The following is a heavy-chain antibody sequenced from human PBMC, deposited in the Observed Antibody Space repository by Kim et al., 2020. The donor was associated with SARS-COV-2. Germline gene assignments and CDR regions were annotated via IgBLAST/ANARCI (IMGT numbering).Heavy chain of an antibody. Sequence: NYAQKLQGRVTMTTDPSTSTAYMELRSLRSDDTAVYYCARRPLRYGWFDPWGQGTLVTVSS. J-gene: IGHJ5*02. V-gene: IGHV1-18*01. D-gene: IGHD3-9*01. CDR3: ARRPLRYGWFDP.